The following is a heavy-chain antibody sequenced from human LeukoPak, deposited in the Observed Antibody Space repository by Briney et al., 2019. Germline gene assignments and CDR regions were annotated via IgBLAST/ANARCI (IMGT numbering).Heavy chain of an antibody. CDR1: GASFSGYY. CDR3: ARSMVRGGPFDY. CDR2: INHSGST. J-gene: IGHJ4*02. D-gene: IGHD3-10*01. V-gene: IGHV4-34*01. Sequence: SETLSLTCAVYGASFSGYYWSWIRQPPGKGLEWIGEINHSGSTNYNPSLKSRVTISVDTSKNQFSLKLNSVTAADTAVYYCARSMVRGGPFDYWGQGTLVTVSS.